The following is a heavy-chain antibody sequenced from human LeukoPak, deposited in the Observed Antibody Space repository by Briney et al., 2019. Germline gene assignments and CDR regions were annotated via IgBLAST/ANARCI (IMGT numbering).Heavy chain of an antibody. CDR2: INSDGSWT. CDR1: GNHW. Sequence: GGSLRLSCAASGNHWMHWVRQAPGKGLVWVSHINSDGSWTGYADSVKGRFTISKDNAKNTVYQQMNNLRAEDTAVYYCVSFYETYWGRGTLVTVSS. CDR3: VSFYETY. J-gene: IGHJ4*02. V-gene: IGHV3-74*01. D-gene: IGHD2-2*01.